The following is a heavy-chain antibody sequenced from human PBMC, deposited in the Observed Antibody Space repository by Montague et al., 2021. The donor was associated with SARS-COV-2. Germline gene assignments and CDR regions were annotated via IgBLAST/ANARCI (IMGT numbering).Heavy chain of an antibody. D-gene: IGHD7-27*01. J-gene: IGHJ4*02. CDR1: GGPIISSFY. CDR3: ARVSHWGDFFDS. Sequence: SETLSLTCIVSGGPIISSFYWSWIRQPPGKGLEWVGYIYYSGTTNYNPSLKSRVTISVDTSKNQFSLKLTSVTAADTAVYYCARVSHWGDFFDSWGQGGLVTVSS. CDR2: IYYSGTT. V-gene: IGHV4-59*01.